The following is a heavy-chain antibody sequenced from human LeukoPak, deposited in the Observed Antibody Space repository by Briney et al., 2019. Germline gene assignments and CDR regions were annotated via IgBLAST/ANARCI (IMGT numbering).Heavy chain of an antibody. V-gene: IGHV3-21*01. CDR1: GFTFGSFS. Sequence: GGSLRLSCAASGFTFGSFSMTWVRQAPGRGLEWVSSISSSGTYIYYADSVKGRFTISRDNAKNSLYLQMNSLRAEDTAVYYCARDPGRSGGSCYSDYWGQGTLVTVSS. J-gene: IGHJ4*02. CDR3: ARDPGRSGGSCYSDY. CDR2: ISSSGTYI. D-gene: IGHD2-15*01.